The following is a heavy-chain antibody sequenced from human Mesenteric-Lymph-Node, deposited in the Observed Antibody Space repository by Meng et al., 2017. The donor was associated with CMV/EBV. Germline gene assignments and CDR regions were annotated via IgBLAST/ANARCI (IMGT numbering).Heavy chain of an antibody. Sequence: SGYSFTDYAIHWVRLAPGQRLEWMGWINTGNGNPRYSQNFQGRVTFTRDTSASTGYMELSSLRSEDTAVYFCAKEVWEYCSGGSCPDYWGQGTLVTVSS. D-gene: IGHD2-15*01. CDR2: INTGNGNP. CDR1: GYSFTDYA. V-gene: IGHV1-3*04. J-gene: IGHJ4*02. CDR3: AKEVWEYCSGGSCPDY.